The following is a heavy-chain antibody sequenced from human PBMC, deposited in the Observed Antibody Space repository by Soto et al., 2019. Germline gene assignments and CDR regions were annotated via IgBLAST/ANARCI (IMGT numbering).Heavy chain of an antibody. Sequence: SETLSLTCTVCGGSISSGGYYWSGIRQHPGKGLEWIGYIYYSGSTYYNPSLKSRVTISVDTSKNQFSLKLSSVTAADTAVYYCASDGSGNLGELDYWGQGTLVTVSS. V-gene: IGHV4-31*03. D-gene: IGHD3-10*01. CDR1: GGSISSGGYY. CDR3: ASDGSGNLGELDY. CDR2: IYYSGST. J-gene: IGHJ4*02.